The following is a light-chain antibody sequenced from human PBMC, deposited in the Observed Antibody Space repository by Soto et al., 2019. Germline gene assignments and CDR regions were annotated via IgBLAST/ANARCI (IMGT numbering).Light chain of an antibody. Sequence: QSVLTQSSSASASLGSSVKFTCTLSSRHSSYIIAWHQQQPGKGPRYLMTLEGSGSYNMGSGVPDRFSGSSSGADRYLTSSNLQFEDEADYYCETWDSNTKVFGGGTKLTVL. CDR2: LEGSGSY. J-gene: IGLJ3*02. CDR1: SRHSSYI. CDR3: ETWDSNTKV. V-gene: IGLV4-60*02.